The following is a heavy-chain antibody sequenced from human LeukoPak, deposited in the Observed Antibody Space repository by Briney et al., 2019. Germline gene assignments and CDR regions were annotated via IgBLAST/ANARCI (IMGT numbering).Heavy chain of an antibody. V-gene: IGHV3-48*03. CDR2: ISSSGSTI. CDR1: GFTFSSYE. Sequence: GGSLRLSCAASGFTFSSYEMNWVRQAPGKGLEWVSYISSSGSTIYYADSVKGRFTISRDNAKNSLYLQMHSLRAEDTAVYYCARGLGRAFDIWGQGTMVTVSS. CDR3: ARGLGRAFDI. J-gene: IGHJ3*02. D-gene: IGHD2-21*01.